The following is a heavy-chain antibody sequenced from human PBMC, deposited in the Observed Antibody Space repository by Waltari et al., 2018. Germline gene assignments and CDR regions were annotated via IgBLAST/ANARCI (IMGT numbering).Heavy chain of an antibody. CDR3: ARDRGRGIYLDS. CDR1: GESMSSTDW. V-gene: IGHV4-4*02. Sequence: QLQLQASGPGLVKPSGTLSLTCAVSGESMSSTDWWSWVRQSPRKGLEWIGQVQRSGGSNYNPSFARRVTISVDTSSNQFSLKVTPATAADTAVYFCARDRGRGIYLDSWGQGILVTVSP. CDR2: VQRSGGS. D-gene: IGHD2-15*01. J-gene: IGHJ4*02.